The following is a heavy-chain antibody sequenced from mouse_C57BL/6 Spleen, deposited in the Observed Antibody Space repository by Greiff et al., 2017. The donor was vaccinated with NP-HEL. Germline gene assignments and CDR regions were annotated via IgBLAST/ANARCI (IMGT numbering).Heavy chain of an antibody. V-gene: IGHV1-50*01. CDR1: GYTFTSYW. CDR3: ARGGVSSYEDY. Sequence: QVQLQQPGAELVKPGASVKLSCKASGYTFTSYWMQWVKQRPGQGLEWIGEIDPSGSYTNYNEKFKGKATLTVDTSSSTAYMQLISLTSEDSAVYYGARGGVSSYEDYWGQGTTLTVSS. CDR2: IDPSGSYT. D-gene: IGHD1-1*01. J-gene: IGHJ2*01.